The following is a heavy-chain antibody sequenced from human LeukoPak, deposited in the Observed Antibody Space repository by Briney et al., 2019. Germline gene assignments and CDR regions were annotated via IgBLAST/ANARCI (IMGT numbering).Heavy chain of an antibody. V-gene: IGHV3-21*01. Sequence: GGSLRLSCAASGFTFSSYAMSWVRQAPGKGLEWVSSISSSSSYIYYADSVKGRFTISRDNAKNSLYLQMNSLRAEDTAVYYCARDQGYCSSTSCSSHYFDYWGQGTLVTVSS. D-gene: IGHD2-2*01. J-gene: IGHJ4*02. CDR1: GFTFSSYA. CDR3: ARDQGYCSSTSCSSHYFDY. CDR2: ISSSSSYI.